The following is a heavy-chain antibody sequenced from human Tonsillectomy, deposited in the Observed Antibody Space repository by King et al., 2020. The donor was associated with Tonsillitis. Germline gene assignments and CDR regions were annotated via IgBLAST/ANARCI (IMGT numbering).Heavy chain of an antibody. CDR2: IIPFLGIA. CDR1: GGTFSSYA. J-gene: IGHJ5*02. Sequence: QLVQSGAEVRKPGSSVKVSCKASGGTFSSYAINWVRQAPGQGLECMGRIIPFLGIANYAQKFQGRVTITADRSTSTAFMELSSLTSEETAMYYCARSLAAKNCFDPWGQGTLVTVSS. D-gene: IGHD6-6*01. V-gene: IGHV1-69*04. CDR3: ARSLAAKNCFDP.